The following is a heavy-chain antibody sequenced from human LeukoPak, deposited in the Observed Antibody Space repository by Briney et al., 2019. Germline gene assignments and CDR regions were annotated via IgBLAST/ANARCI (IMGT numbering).Heavy chain of an antibody. V-gene: IGHV3-30-3*01. Sequence: PGGSLRLSCAASGFTFSSYAMHWARQAPGKGLEWVAVISRDGSNKYYIDSVKGRFTFSRDNSKHTLYLQMNSLRAEDTAVYYCARAPRYKHPAYLVLIGFDPWGQGTLVTVSS. CDR3: ARAPRYKHPAYLVLIGFDP. CDR2: ISRDGSNK. D-gene: IGHD3-3*02. J-gene: IGHJ5*02. CDR1: GFTFSSYA.